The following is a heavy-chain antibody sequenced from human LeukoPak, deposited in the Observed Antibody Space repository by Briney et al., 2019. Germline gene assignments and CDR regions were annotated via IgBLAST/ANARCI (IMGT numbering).Heavy chain of an antibody. D-gene: IGHD1-1*01. V-gene: IGHV1-69*13. CDR1: GGTFSSYA. J-gene: IGHJ4*02. CDR3: ARVQLGPAYYFDY. CDR2: IIPIFGTA. Sequence: SVKVSCKASGGTFSSYAISWVRQAPGQGLEWMGGIIPIFGTANYAQKFQGRVTITADESTSTAYMELSSLRSEDTAVYYCARVQLGPAYYFDYWGQGTLVTVSS.